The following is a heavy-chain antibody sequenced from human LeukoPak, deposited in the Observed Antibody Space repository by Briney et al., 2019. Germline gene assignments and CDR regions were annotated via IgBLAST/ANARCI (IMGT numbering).Heavy chain of an antibody. CDR1: GYTFTGYY. Sequence: ASVKVSCKASGYTFTGYYMHWVRQAPGQGLEWMGWINPNSGGTNFAPKFQGRVTMTRDTSISTAYMELSRLRSDDTAVYYCARLWFGEFDDAFDIWGQGTMVTVSS. D-gene: IGHD3-10*01. CDR2: INPNSGGT. J-gene: IGHJ3*02. CDR3: ARLWFGEFDDAFDI. V-gene: IGHV1-2*02.